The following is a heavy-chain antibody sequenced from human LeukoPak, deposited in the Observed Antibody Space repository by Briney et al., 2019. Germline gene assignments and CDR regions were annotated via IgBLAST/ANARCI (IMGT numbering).Heavy chain of an antibody. CDR2: IYYSGST. Sequence: SETLSLTCTVSGGSISSYSWNWIRQPPGKGLEWIGYIYYSGSTNYNPSLKSRVTISIDTSKNQFSLKLSSVTAAGTAVYYCARGDFCSGGRCYVDFDYWGQGTLVTVSS. D-gene: IGHD2-15*01. J-gene: IGHJ4*02. CDR3: ARGDFCSGGRCYVDFDY. CDR1: GGSISSYS. V-gene: IGHV4-59*01.